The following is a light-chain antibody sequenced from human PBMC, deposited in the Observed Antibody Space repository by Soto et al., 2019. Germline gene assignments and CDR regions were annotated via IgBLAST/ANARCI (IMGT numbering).Light chain of an antibody. CDR2: EVT. CDR3: SSYTASNILEV. V-gene: IGLV2-14*01. Sequence: QSVLTQPASVSGSPGQSITISCTGTSSDVGGYNFVSWYQQHPGKAPKLIIYEVTHRPSGVSNRFSGPKSGNTASLTISGLQAEDEADYYCSSYTASNILEVFGTGTKVTVL. CDR1: SSDVGGYNF. J-gene: IGLJ1*01.